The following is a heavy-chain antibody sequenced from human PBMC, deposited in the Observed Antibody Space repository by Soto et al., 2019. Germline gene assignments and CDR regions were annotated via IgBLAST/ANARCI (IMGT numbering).Heavy chain of an antibody. D-gene: IGHD3-3*01. J-gene: IGHJ5*02. V-gene: IGHV1-18*01. Sequence: ASVKVSCKASGYTFTSYGISWVRQAPGQGLEWMGWISAYNGNTYYNPSLKSRVTISVDTSKNQFSLKLSSVTAADTAVYYCARQSWGDFWSGYSKWVYWFDPWGQGTLVTVSS. CDR1: GYTFTSYG. CDR2: ISAYNGNT. CDR3: ARQSWGDFWSGYSKWVYWFDP.